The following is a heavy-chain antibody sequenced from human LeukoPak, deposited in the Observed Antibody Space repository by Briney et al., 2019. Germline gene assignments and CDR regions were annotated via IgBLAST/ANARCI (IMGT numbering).Heavy chain of an antibody. J-gene: IGHJ4*02. CDR2: ISGSGGST. V-gene: IGHV3-23*01. CDR3: AKSYYDSSGYSDY. CDR1: GFTFSSYA. Sequence: GGSLRLSCAASGFTFSSYAMSWVRQAPGKGLEWVSAISGSGGSTYYADSVKGRFTISRDNSKNTPYLQMNSLRAEDTAVYYCAKSYYDSSGYSDYWGQGTLVTVSS. D-gene: IGHD3-22*01.